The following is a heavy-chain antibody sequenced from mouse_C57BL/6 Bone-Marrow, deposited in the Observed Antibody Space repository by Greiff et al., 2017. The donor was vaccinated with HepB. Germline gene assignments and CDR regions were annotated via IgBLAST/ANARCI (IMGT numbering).Heavy chain of an antibody. D-gene: IGHD1-1*02. V-gene: IGHV14-4*01. CDR1: GFNIKDDY. J-gene: IGHJ4*01. Sequence: VQLQQSGAELVRPGASVKLSCTASGFNIKDDYMHWVKQRPEQGLEWIGWIDPENGDTEYASKFQGKATITADTSSNTAYLQLSSLTSEDTAVYYCTTEGYYYGGYAMDYWGQGTSVTVS. CDR3: TTEGYYYGGYAMDY. CDR2: IDPENGDT.